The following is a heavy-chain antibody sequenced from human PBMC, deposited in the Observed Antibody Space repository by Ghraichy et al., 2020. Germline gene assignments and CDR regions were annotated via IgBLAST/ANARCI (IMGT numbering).Heavy chain of an antibody. CDR1: GFTFSSYA. CDR3: ARDFWSGYAY. J-gene: IGHJ4*02. Sequence: GALRLSCAASGFTFSSYAMHWVRQAPGKGLEYVSAISSNGGSTYYANSVKGRFTISRDNSKNTLYLQMGSLRAEDMAVYYCARDFWSGYAYWGQGTLVTVSS. CDR2: ISSNGGST. V-gene: IGHV3-64*01. D-gene: IGHD3-3*01.